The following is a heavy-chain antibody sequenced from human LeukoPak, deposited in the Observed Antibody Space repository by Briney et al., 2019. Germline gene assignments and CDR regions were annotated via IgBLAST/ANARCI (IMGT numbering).Heavy chain of an antibody. CDR1: GGTFSSYA. V-gene: IGHV1-69*05. CDR2: IIPIFGTA. J-gene: IGHJ2*01. D-gene: IGHD3-3*01. Sequence: SVKVSCKASGGTFSSYAISWVRQAPGQGLEWMGGIIPIFGTANYAQKFQGRVTITTDESTSTAYMALSSLRSEDTAVYYCARCQGCLAWYFDLWGRGTLVTVSS. CDR3: ARCQGCLAWYFDL.